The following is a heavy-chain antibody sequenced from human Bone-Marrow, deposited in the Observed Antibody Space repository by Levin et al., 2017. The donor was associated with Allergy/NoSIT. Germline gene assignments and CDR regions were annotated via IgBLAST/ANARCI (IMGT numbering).Heavy chain of an antibody. CDR2: ISAYNGNT. D-gene: IGHD6-19*01. CDR1: GYTFTSYG. Sequence: ASVKVSCKASGYTFTSYGISWVRQAPGQGLEWMGWISAYNGNTNYAQKLQGRVTMTTDTSTSTAYMELRSLRSDDTAVYYCAAHSSGWFDYYYYGMDVWGQGTTVTVSS. V-gene: IGHV1-18*01. CDR3: AAHSSGWFDYYYYGMDV. J-gene: IGHJ6*02.